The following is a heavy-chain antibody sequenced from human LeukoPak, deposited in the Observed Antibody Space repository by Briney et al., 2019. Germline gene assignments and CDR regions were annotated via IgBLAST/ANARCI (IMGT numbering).Heavy chain of an antibody. CDR2: ISWNSGSI. D-gene: IGHD6-6*01. J-gene: IGHJ4*02. CDR1: GFTFDDYA. V-gene: IGHV3-9*01. Sequence: GRSLRLSCAASGFTFDDYAMHWVRQAPGKGLEWVSGISWNSGSIGYADSVKGRFTISRDNAKNSLYLQMNNLKAEDTAVYYCAKREDYSSSLAPFDYWGQGTLVTVSS. CDR3: AKREDYSSSLAPFDY.